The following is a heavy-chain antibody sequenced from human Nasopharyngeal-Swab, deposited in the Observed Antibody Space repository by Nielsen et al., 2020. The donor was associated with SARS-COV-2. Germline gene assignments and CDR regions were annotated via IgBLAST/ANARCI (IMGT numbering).Heavy chain of an antibody. J-gene: IGHJ2*01. D-gene: IGHD5-18*01. CDR3: ARGEKGYSYGYYWYFDL. CDR1: GYTFTSYA. V-gene: IGHV1-18*01. Sequence: ASVKVSCKASGYTFTSYAISWVRQAPGQGLEWMGWISAYTGNTNYAQKLQGRVTMTTDTSTSTAYMELRSLRSDDTAVYYCARGEKGYSYGYYWYFDLWGRGTLVTVSS. CDR2: ISAYTGNT.